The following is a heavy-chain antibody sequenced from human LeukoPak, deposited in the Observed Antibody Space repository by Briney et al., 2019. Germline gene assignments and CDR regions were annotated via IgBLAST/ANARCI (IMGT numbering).Heavy chain of an antibody. CDR2: INPNSGGT. CDR3: ARVDGDYDGNYYYYYGMDV. V-gene: IGHV1-2*02. CDR1: VYTFTGYY. D-gene: IGHD4-23*01. Sequence: ASVKVSCTASVYTFTGYYMHWVRQAPGQGLEWMGWINPNSGGTNCAQKFQGRVTMTRDTSISTAYMELSRLRSDDTAVYYCARVDGDYDGNYYYYYGMDVWGQGTTVTVSS. J-gene: IGHJ6*02.